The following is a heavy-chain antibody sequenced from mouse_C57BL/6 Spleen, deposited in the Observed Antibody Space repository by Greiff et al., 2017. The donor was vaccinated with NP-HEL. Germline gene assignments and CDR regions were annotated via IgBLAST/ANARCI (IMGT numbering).Heavy chain of an antibody. V-gene: IGHV14-2*01. Sequence: EVKLQESGAELVKPGASVKLSCTASGFNIKDYYMHWVKQRTEQGLEWIGRIDPEDGETKYAPKFQGKATITADTSSNTAYLQLSSLTSEDTAVYYCVRVTTVVASFDYWGQGTTLTVSS. D-gene: IGHD1-1*01. CDR3: VRVTTVVASFDY. CDR1: GFNIKDYY. CDR2: IDPEDGET. J-gene: IGHJ2*01.